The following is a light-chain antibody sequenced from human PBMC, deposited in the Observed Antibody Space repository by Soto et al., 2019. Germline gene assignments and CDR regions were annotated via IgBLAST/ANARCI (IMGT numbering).Light chain of an antibody. J-gene: IGKJ1*01. CDR1: QSVSSSY. CDR2: GAS. Sequence: EIVLTQSPGTLSLSPGERATLSCRASQSVSSSYLAWYQQKPGQAPRLLIYGASSRATGIPDRFSGSGSGTDFTLTISRLETEDFAVYYCQQYGSSPRGFGQGTKVDIK. CDR3: QQYGSSPRG. V-gene: IGKV3-20*01.